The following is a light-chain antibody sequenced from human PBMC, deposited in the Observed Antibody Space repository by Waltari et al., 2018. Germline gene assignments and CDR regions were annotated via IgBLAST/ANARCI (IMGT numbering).Light chain of an antibody. V-gene: IGLV2-14*03. Sequence: QSALTQPASVSGAPGQSITISYTGTSSDVGGYDFVSWYQQYPGKAPQLIIYDVYYRPSGVSQRFSASKSGDTASLTISGLQTDDEADYYCSSYTSISTSVVFGGGTKLTVL. CDR3: SSYTSISTSVV. CDR1: SSDVGGYDF. CDR2: DVY. J-gene: IGLJ2*01.